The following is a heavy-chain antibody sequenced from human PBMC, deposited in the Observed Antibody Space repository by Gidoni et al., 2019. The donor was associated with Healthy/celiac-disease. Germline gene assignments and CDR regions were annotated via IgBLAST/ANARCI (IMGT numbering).Heavy chain of an antibody. V-gene: IGHV3-13*01. Sequence: EVQLVESGGGLVQPGGSLRLSCAASGFTFSSYDMNWVRQATGKGLEWVSAIGTTGDTYYPGSVKGRFTISRENAKNSLYLQMNSLRAGDTTVYYCARKARYYDSSGYYYGAAFDIWGQGTMVTVSS. CDR1: GFTFSSYD. CDR2: IGTTGDT. CDR3: ARKARYYDSSGYYYGAAFDI. D-gene: IGHD3-22*01. J-gene: IGHJ3*02.